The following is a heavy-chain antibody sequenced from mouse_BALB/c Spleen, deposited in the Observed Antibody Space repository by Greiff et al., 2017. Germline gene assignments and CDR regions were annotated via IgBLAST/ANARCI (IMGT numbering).Heavy chain of an antibody. CDR3: ARVYGSSYWYFDV. CDR1: GFSLTGYG. J-gene: IGHJ1*01. D-gene: IGHD1-1*01. CDR2: IWGDGST. Sequence: VQLQESGPGLGAPSQSLSITCTVSGFSLTGYGVNWVRQPPGKGLEWLGMIWGDGSTDYNSALKSRLSISKDNSKSQVFLKMNSLQTDDTARYYCARVYGSSYWYFDVWGAGTTVTVSS. V-gene: IGHV2-6-7*01.